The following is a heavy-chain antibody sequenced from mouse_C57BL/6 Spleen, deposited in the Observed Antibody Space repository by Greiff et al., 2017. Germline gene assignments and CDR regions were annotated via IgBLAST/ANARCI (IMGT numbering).Heavy chain of an antibody. D-gene: IGHD1-1*01. CDR2: IYPGDGDT. J-gene: IGHJ2*01. Sequence: VQLQESGPELVKPGASVKISCKASGYAFSSSWMNWVKQRPGKGLEWIGRIYPGDGDTNYNGKFKGKATLTAAKSSSTAYMQLSSLTSEDSAVYVCARANYYGSSLFDYWGQGTTLTVSS. CDR1: GYAFSSSW. CDR3: ARANYYGSSLFDY. V-gene: IGHV1-82*01.